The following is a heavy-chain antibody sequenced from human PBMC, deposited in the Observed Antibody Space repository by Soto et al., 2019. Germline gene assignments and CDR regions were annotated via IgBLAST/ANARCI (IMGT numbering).Heavy chain of an antibody. CDR1: GFTFSSYA. D-gene: IGHD2-15*01. CDR3: ARVNDPSGYCSGGSCYPKSWFDP. J-gene: IGHJ5*02. CDR2: ISYDGSNK. Sequence: QVQLVESGGGVVQPGRSLRLSCAASGFTFSSYAMHWVRQAPGKGLEWVAVISYDGSNKYYADSVKGRFTISRDNSKNTLYLQMNSLRAEDTAVYYCARVNDPSGYCSGGSCYPKSWFDPWGQGTLVTVSS. V-gene: IGHV3-30-3*01.